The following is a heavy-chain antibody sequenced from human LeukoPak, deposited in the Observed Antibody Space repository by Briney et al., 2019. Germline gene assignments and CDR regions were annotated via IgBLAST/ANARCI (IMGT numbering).Heavy chain of an antibody. Sequence: GGSLRLSCAASGFTFSSYWMHWVRQAPGKGLVWVSRIDSDGSSTSYADSVKGRFTISRDNAKNTLYLQMNSLRAEDTAVYYCARDRGYSYGHTYYYGMDVWGQGTTVTVSS. V-gene: IGHV3-74*01. D-gene: IGHD5-18*01. CDR1: GFTFSSYW. J-gene: IGHJ6*02. CDR2: IDSDGSST. CDR3: ARDRGYSYGHTYYYGMDV.